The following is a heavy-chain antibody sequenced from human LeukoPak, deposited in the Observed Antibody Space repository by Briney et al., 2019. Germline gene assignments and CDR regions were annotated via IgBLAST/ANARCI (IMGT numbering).Heavy chain of an antibody. Sequence: SETLSLTCTVSGGSISSYYWSWIRQPPGRRPEWIGFIYYSGSTNYNPSLESRVAFSVDTSKNQVSLKLSSVTAADTAVYYCARTGGVNYWGQGILVTVS. V-gene: IGHV4-59*01. J-gene: IGHJ4*02. CDR2: IYYSGST. CDR1: GGSISSYY. D-gene: IGHD3-16*01. CDR3: ARTGGVNY.